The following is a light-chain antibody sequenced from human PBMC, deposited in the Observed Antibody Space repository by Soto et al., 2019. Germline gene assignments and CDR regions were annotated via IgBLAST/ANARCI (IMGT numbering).Light chain of an antibody. CDR1: SSAVGGYNF. Sequence: QSALTQPASVSGSPGQSITISCTGTSSAVGGYNFVSWYQQHPGKAPKLMIYDVSNRPSGVSNRFSGSKSGNTASLTISGLQAEDEADYYCSSYTSSSTPDVFGTGTKLTVL. CDR3: SSYTSSSTPDV. J-gene: IGLJ1*01. V-gene: IGLV2-14*01. CDR2: DVS.